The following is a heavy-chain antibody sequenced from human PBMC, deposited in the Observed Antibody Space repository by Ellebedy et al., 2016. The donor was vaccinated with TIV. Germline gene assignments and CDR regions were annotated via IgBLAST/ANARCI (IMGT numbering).Heavy chain of an antibody. V-gene: IGHV4-39*07. CDR2: VFYSGST. CDR1: GASISGSHYY. CDR3: AKGRTSGVIIMGYFQN. D-gene: IGHD3-3*01. Sequence: SETLSLTXTVSGASISGSHYYWGWIRQSPGKGLEWIGSVFYSGSTFYNPSLQSRVTVSVDTSKNQFSLKMTSVTAADTAVYYCAKGRTSGVIIMGYFQNWGQGTLVSVSS. J-gene: IGHJ1*01.